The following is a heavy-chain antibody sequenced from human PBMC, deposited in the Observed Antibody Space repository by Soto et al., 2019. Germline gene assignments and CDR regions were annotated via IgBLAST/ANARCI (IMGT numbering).Heavy chain of an antibody. V-gene: IGHV1-69*02. J-gene: IGHJ4*02. CDR3: ARAEYSGYDSDFDY. CDR1: GGTFSIST. Sequence: ASVKVSCTASGGTFSISTISWVRQAPGQGLEWMGRIIPILGIANYAQKFQGRVTITADKSTSTAYMELSSLRSEDTAVYYCARAEYSGYDSDFDYWGQGTLVTVSS. CDR2: IIPILGIA. D-gene: IGHD5-12*01.